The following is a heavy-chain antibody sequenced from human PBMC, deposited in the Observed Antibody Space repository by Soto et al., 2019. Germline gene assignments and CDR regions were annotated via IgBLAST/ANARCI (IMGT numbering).Heavy chain of an antibody. D-gene: IGHD6-25*01. CDR3: TVWGSALSG. Sequence: EVQLVESGGGLVQPGRSLRLSCAASGFTFDDYDMHWVRQAPGKGLEWVSSISWNRGSIGYADSVKGRFTISRDNAKNSLYLQMNSLRVEDTALYYCTVWGSALSGWGQGTLVTVSS. V-gene: IGHV3-9*01. CDR1: GFTFDDYD. CDR2: ISWNRGSI. J-gene: IGHJ4*02.